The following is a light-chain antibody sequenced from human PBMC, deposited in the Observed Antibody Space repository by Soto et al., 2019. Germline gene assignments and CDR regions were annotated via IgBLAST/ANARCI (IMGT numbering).Light chain of an antibody. CDR3: QQRDTWPPFT. J-gene: IGKJ3*01. V-gene: IGKV3-11*01. Sequence: EIVLTQSPATLSLSPGERATLSCRASQSIRNHLAWYQQKPGQAPRLLIYDASNRATDIPARFSGSGSGTDFTLTISSLEPEDFAAYYCQQRDTWPPFTFGPGTKVDIK. CDR1: QSIRNH. CDR2: DAS.